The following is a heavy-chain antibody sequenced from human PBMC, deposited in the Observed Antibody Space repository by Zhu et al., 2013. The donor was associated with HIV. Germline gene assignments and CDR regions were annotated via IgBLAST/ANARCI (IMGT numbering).Heavy chain of an antibody. CDR3: ARGQWELPLLHEY. V-gene: IGHV1-8*02. CDR1: GYTFNDYD. Sequence: QLQLVQSEGEVKEPGASVRVSCQASGYTFNDYDINWVRQAAGQGLESMGWMNPNSGNTGYEQEFQGRVTMTRNTSISTAYMELSSLTSEDTAVYYCARGQWELPLLHEYWGQGTLVTVSS. CDR2: MNPNSGNT. J-gene: IGHJ4*02. D-gene: IGHD1-26*01.